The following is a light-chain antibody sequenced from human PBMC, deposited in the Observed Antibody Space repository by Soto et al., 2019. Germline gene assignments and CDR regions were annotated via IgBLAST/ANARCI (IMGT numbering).Light chain of an antibody. CDR3: QQYNNWPLYT. CDR2: RAS. J-gene: IGKJ2*01. V-gene: IGKV3-15*01. CDR1: QSVGGN. Sequence: EIVMTQSPATLSVSPGERATLSCRASQSVGGNLAWYQQRPGRAPRLLIYRASTRATDIPARFSGSGSGTEFTLTISSLQSEDFALYYCQQYNNWPLYTFGQGTKLEIK.